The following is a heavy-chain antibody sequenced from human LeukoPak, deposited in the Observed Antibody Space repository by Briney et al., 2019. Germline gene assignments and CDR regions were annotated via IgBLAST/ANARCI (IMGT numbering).Heavy chain of an antibody. CDR3: ARQYYDSWSGYYTGFDY. D-gene: IGHD3-3*01. Sequence: IPSETLSLTCTVSGGSISSYYWSWIRQPPGKGLEWIGYIYTSGSTNYNPSLKSRVTISVDTSKNQFSLKLSSVTAADTAVYYCARQYYDSWSGYYTGFDYWGQGTLVTVSS. J-gene: IGHJ4*02. CDR2: IYTSGST. CDR1: GGSISSYY. V-gene: IGHV4-4*09.